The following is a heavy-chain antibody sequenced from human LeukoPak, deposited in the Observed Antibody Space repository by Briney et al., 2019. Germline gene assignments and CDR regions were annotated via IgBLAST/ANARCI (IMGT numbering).Heavy chain of an antibody. CDR1: GGSISSYY. D-gene: IGHD2-2*01. CDR2: IYYSGST. CDR3: ARDGKLPAALAAHQYYYYYMDV. Sequence: SETLSLTCTVSGGSISSYYWSWIRQPPGKGLEWIGYIYYSGSTNYNPSLKSRVTMSVDTSKNQFSLKLSSVTAADTAVYYCARDGKLPAALAAHQYYYYYMDVWGKGTTVTISS. J-gene: IGHJ6*03. V-gene: IGHV4-59*12.